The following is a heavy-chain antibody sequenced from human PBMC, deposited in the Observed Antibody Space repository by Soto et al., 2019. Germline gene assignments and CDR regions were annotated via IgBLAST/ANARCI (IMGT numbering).Heavy chain of an antibody. CDR1: GYTFTSYG. V-gene: IGHV1-18*01. CDR2: ISSYNANT. J-gene: IGHJ6*02. CDR3: AREGVYRGAYYYYGMDV. D-gene: IGHD3-10*01. Sequence: QVQLVQSGAEVKKPGASVKVSCKASGYTFTSYGISWVRQAPGQGLEWMGWISSYNANTNYEQKLQGRVTMTKDTSTNTAYMELRSLKFDDTAVYYCAREGVYRGAYYYYGMDVWGQGTTVTVSS.